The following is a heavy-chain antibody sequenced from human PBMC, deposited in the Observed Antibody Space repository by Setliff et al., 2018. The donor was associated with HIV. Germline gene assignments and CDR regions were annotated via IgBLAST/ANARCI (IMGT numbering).Heavy chain of an antibody. V-gene: IGHV1-18*01. J-gene: IGHJ6*02. Sequence: ASVKVSCKPSGYTFTTYGLSWVRQAPGQGLEWMGWIGGYSGNTNYAQNLQGRVTMSTDTSTSTAYMELRSLRSDDTAVYYCARDVEHMMDVWGQGTTVTVSS. CDR1: GYTFTTYG. CDR3: ARDVEHMMDV. CDR2: IGGYSGNT.